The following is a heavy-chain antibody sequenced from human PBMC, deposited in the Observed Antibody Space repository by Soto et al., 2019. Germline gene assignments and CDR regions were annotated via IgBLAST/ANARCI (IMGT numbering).Heavy chain of an antibody. Sequence: PSETLSLTCTVSGGSISSYYWSWIRQPPGKGLEWIGYIYYSGSTNYNPSLKSRVTISVDTSKNQFSLKLSSVTAADTAVYYCARAETRDYYYYYGMDVWGQGTTVTVSS. J-gene: IGHJ6*02. CDR3: ARAETRDYYYYYGMDV. CDR1: GGSISSYY. V-gene: IGHV4-59*01. CDR2: IYYSGST.